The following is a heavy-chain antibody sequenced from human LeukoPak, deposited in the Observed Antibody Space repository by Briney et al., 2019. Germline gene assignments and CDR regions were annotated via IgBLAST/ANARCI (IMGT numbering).Heavy chain of an antibody. J-gene: IGHJ6*02. V-gene: IGHV3-48*03. D-gene: IGHD1-26*01. CDR3: ARDFVWERRYYYGMDV. CDR2: ISSSGSTV. Sequence: GGSLRLSCAASGFTFSSYEMNWVRQAPGKGLEWVSYISSSGSTVYYADSVKGRFTISRDNAKNSLYLQMNSLRAEDTAVYYCARDFVWERRYYYGMDVWGQGTTVTVSS. CDR1: GFTFSSYE.